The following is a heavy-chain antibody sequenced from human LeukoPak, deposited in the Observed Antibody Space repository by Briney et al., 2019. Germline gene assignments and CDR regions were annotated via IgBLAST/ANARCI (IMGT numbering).Heavy chain of an antibody. J-gene: IGHJ4*02. CDR1: GYTLTDYY. V-gene: IGHV1-69-2*01. CDR3: ATEPRYCTNGVCSTDY. Sequence: GASVKVSCKASGYTLTDYYMHWVQQAPGKGLEWMGRVDPEDGETIYAEKFQGRVTITADTSTDTAYMELSSLRSEDTAVYYCATEPRYCTNGVCSTDYWGQGTLVTVSS. D-gene: IGHD2-8*01. CDR2: VDPEDGET.